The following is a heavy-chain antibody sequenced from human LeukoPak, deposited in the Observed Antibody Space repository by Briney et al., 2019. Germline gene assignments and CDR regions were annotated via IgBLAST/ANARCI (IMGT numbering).Heavy chain of an antibody. CDR1: GFTFSSYG. V-gene: IGHV3-33*01. CDR3: AREGPRGNSQFDY. J-gene: IGHJ4*02. D-gene: IGHD2/OR15-2a*01. Sequence: PGGSRRLSCAASGFTFSSYGMHWVRQAPGKGLEWVALIWYDGSNKYYADSVKGRLTISRDNSKNTLYLQMNSLRAEDTAVYYCAREGPRGNSQFDYWGQGTLVTVSS. CDR2: IWYDGSNK.